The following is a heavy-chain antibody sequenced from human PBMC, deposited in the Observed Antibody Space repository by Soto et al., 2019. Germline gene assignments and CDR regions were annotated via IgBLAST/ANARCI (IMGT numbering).Heavy chain of an antibody. D-gene: IGHD2-15*01. CDR2: IYYSGST. CDR3: ARVDCSGGSCYSGIYFDY. CDR1: GGSISSGGYY. V-gene: IGHV4-31*03. Sequence: SETLSLTCTVSGGSISSGGYYWSWIRQHPGKFLECIGYIYYSGSTYYNPSLKSRVTISVDTSKNLFSLKLSSVTAADTAVYFCARVDCSGGSCYSGIYFDYWGQGTLDTVSS. J-gene: IGHJ4*02.